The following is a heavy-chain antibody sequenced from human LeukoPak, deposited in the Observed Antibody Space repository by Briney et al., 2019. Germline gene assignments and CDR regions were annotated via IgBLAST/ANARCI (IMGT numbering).Heavy chain of an antibody. J-gene: IGHJ6*03. V-gene: IGHV3-21*01. Sequence: GGSLRLSCAASGFTFSSYSMNWVRQAPGKGLEWVSSISSSSSYIYYADSVKGRFTISRDNAKNSLYLQMNSLRAEDTAVYYCASASDYYYYYMDVWGKGTTVIVSS. CDR1: GFTFSSYS. CDR2: ISSSSSYI. CDR3: ASASDYYYYYMDV.